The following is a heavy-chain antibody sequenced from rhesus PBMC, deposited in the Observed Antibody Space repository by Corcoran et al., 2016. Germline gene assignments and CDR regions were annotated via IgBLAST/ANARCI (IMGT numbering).Heavy chain of an antibody. CDR1: GFSLTTTGMG. D-gene: IGHD6-25*01. CDR3: ARGIAAAGTRFDY. Sequence: QVTLKESGPALVKPTQTLTLTCTFSGFSLTTTGMGVGWLRQPPGKALEWLALIYWDDDKRYSTSLKNRLTISKDTAKNQVVLTMTNMDPVDTATYSCARGIAAAGTRFDYWGQGVLVTVSS. CDR2: IYWDDDK. V-gene: IGHV2-174*01. J-gene: IGHJ4*01.